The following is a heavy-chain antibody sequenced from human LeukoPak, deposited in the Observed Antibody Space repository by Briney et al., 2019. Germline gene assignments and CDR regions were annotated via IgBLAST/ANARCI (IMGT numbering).Heavy chain of an antibody. J-gene: IGHJ6*03. CDR2: IYTSGST. CDR1: GGSISSYY. Sequence: PSETLSLTCTVSGGSISSYYWSWIRQPAGKGLEWIGRIYTSGSTNYNPSLKSRVTMSVDTSKNQFSLKLSSVTAADTAVYYCARDHVVVTALDYYYYMDVWGKGTTVTVSS. D-gene: IGHD2-21*02. CDR3: ARDHVVVTALDYYYYMDV. V-gene: IGHV4-4*07.